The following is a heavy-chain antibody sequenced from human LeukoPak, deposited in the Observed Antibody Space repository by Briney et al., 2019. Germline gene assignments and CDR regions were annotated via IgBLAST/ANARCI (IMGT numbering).Heavy chain of an antibody. CDR3: AKDLRYCSSTSCPDYYYYGMDV. Sequence: PGGSLRLSCAASGFTFSSYWMHWVRQAPGKGLVWVSRINSDGSTTNYADSVKGRFTISRDNAKNTLYLQMNSLRAEDTAVYYCAKDLRYCSSTSCPDYYYYGMDVWGQGTTVTVSS. CDR1: GFTFSSYW. CDR2: INSDGSTT. J-gene: IGHJ6*02. V-gene: IGHV3-74*01. D-gene: IGHD2-2*01.